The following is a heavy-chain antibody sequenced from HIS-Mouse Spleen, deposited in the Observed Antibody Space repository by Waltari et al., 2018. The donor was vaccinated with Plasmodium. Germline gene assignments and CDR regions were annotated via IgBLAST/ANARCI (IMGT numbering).Heavy chain of an antibody. Sequence: QVQLVQSGAEVKKPGASVKVSCKASGYTFTGYYMHWVLQAPGQGLEWMSWISPNSGGTNYARKFQGRVTMTRDTSISTAYMERSGLRSDDTAVYYCAVGRWLQPRDYWGQGTLVTVAS. V-gene: IGHV1-2*02. CDR3: AVGRWLQPRDY. CDR2: ISPNSGGT. D-gene: IGHD5-12*01. J-gene: IGHJ4*02. CDR1: GYTFTGYY.